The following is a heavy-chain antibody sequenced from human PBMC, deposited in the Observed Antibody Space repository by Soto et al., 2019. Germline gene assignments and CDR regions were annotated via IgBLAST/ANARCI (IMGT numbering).Heavy chain of an antibody. CDR2: TSGSSTYI. V-gene: IGHV3-21*01. J-gene: IGHJ6*03. CDR3: ARGLNHGDYSSYSYMDV. Sequence: EVQLVESGGGLVKPGGSLRLSCAASGLAFSSYTMHWVRQAPGKGLEWVSSTSGSSTYIYYADSVKGRFTISRDNTKNSLYLQMNSLRAEDTAVYYCARGLNHGDYSSYSYMDVWGKGTTVTVSS. CDR1: GLAFSSYT. D-gene: IGHD4-17*01.